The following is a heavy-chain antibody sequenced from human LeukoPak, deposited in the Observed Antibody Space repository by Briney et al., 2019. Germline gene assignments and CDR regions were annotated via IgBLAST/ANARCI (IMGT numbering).Heavy chain of an antibody. CDR1: GFTFSSYG. CDR3: AKGVVPAAIPPYFDY. J-gene: IGHJ4*02. D-gene: IGHD2-2*01. Sequence: GGSLRLSCAASGFTFSSYGMHWVRQAPGKGLEWVAFIRYDGSNKYYADSVKGRFTISRDNSKNTLYLQMNSLRAEDTAVYYCAKGVVPAAIPPYFDYWGQGTLVTVSS. CDR2: IRYDGSNK. V-gene: IGHV3-30*02.